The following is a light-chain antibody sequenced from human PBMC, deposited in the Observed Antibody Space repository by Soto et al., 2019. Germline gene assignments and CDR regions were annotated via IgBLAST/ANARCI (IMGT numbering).Light chain of an antibody. CDR2: AAS. CDR3: QQSYSTIT. J-gene: IGKJ5*01. Sequence: DIQMTQSPSSLSASVGDRFTITCRASQSIRMYLNWYQQKPGKAPKLLIYAASSLQSGVPSRFSGSGSGTDFTLTISSLQPEEFATDYCQQSYSTITFGQGTRLEIK. V-gene: IGKV1-39*01. CDR1: QSIRMY.